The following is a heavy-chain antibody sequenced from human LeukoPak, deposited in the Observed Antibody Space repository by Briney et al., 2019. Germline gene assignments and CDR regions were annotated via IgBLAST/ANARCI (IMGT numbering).Heavy chain of an antibody. D-gene: IGHD5-18*01. J-gene: IGHJ4*02. V-gene: IGHV4-59*01. CDR3: PGVWDTAMATGFDY. CDR2: IYYSGSI. CDR1: GGSISSYY. Sequence: PSETLSLTRIDSGGSISSYYWSWIRPPPGKGLEWIGYIYYSGSINYNPSLKSRVNISVDTSKNWFSLKLISVSAAAKAGEYCPGVWDTAMATGFDYWGQGTLVTVSS.